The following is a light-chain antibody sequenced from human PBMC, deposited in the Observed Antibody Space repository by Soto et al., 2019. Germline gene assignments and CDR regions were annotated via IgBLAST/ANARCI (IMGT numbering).Light chain of an antibody. V-gene: IGKV1-5*03. CDR3: QHYNSDPYT. CDR2: KAS. CDR1: QSISSW. Sequence: DIQMTQSPSTLSASVADRVTITCRASQSISSWLAWYQQKPGKAPKLLIYKASSLESGVPSRFRGSGSGTEFTLTISSLQPDDFAPYYCQHYNSDPYTFGQGTKLEIK. J-gene: IGKJ2*01.